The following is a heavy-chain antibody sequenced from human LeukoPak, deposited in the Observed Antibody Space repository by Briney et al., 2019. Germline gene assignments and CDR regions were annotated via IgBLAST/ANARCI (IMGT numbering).Heavy chain of an antibody. D-gene: IGHD6-13*01. V-gene: IGHV3-73*01. CDR2: IRSKANSYAT. CDR1: GFTFSVSA. CDR3: TSVAAAFDF. J-gene: IGHJ4*02. Sequence: GGSLRLSCAASGFTFSVSAMHWVRQASGKGLEWVGRIRSKANSYATAYPASVKGRFTISRDDSKNTAYLQVNSLKTEDTAVYYCTSVAAAFDFWGQGTLVTVS.